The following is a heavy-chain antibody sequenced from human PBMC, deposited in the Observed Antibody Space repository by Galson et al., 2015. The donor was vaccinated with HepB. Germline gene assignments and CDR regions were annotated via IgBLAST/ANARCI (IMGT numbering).Heavy chain of an antibody. CDR1: GYSFTSYW. CDR2: IYPGDSDT. CDR3: ARQRLVHCGGDCYSGAEWWFDP. D-gene: IGHD2-21*01. V-gene: IGHV5-51*01. J-gene: IGHJ5*02. Sequence: QSGAEVKKPGESLKISCKGSGYSFTSYWIGWVRQMPGKSLEWMGIIYPGDSDTRYSPSFQGQVTISADKSISTAYLQWSSLEASDTAMYYCARQRLVHCGGDCYSGAEWWFDPWGQGTLVTVSS.